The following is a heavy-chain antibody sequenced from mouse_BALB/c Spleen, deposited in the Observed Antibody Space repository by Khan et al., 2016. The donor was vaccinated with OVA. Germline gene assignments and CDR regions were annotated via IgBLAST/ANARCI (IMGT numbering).Heavy chain of an antibody. V-gene: IGHV1-53*01. J-gene: IGHJ3*01. Sequence: QVQLQQSGAELVKPGASVRLSCKASGYTFTSYYLYWVKQRPGQGLEWIGDINPSNGDTTFNEKFKSKAKLTVDKSSSTAYIHLNSLTYEDYAVDYCTRSGYGSFAYWGQGTLVTVSA. CDR2: INPSNGDT. CDR3: TRSGYGSFAY. CDR1: GYTFTSYY. D-gene: IGHD2-2*01.